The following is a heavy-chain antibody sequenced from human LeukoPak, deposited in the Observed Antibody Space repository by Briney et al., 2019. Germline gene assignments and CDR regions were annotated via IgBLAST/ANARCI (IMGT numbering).Heavy chain of an antibody. D-gene: IGHD3-3*01. CDR3: SKDRGVFGVAYSLDY. CDR1: GFTFSSYS. CDR2: ISSSSSYI. Sequence: PGGSLRLSCAASGFTFSSYSTNWVRQAPGKGLEWVSSISSSSSYIYYADSVKGRFTISRDLSKNTLFLQMNSLRPEDTAVYYCSKDRGVFGVAYSLDYWGQGTLVTVSS. V-gene: IGHV3-21*01. J-gene: IGHJ4*02.